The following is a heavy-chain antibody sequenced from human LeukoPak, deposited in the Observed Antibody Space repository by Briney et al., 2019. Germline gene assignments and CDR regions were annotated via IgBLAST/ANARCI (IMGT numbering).Heavy chain of an antibody. D-gene: IGHD3-22*01. V-gene: IGHV3-48*02. CDR1: GFTFSSYS. CDR2: ISSSSSTI. Sequence: PGGSLRLSCAASGFTFSSYSMNWVRQAPGKGLEWVSYISSSSSTIYYADSVKGRFTISRDNAKNSLYLQMNSLRDEDTAVYYCAGKGLLPPYYYYGMDVWGQGTTVTVSS. J-gene: IGHJ6*02. CDR3: AGKGLLPPYYYYGMDV.